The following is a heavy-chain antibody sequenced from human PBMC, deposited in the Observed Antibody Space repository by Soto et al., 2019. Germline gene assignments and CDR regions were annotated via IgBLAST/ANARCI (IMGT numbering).Heavy chain of an antibody. V-gene: IGHV4-30-2*01. CDR3: ARGGYSYESSGKAEYFQH. CDR2: IYHSGST. D-gene: IGHD3-22*01. J-gene: IGHJ1*01. CDR1: GGSINSGFYS. Sequence: QLQLQESGSGLVKPSQTLSLTCAVSGGSINSGFYSWSWIRQPPGKGLEWIGYIYHSGSTYYNPSLKSRVTISVDRSKNQFSLELSSVTAADTAVYYCARGGYSYESSGKAEYFQHWGQGTLVTVSS.